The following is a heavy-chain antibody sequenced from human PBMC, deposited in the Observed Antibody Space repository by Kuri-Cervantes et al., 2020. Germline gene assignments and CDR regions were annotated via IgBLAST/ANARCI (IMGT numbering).Heavy chain of an antibody. CDR2: IKGDGSEK. CDR3: AKERLGMGFDY. D-gene: IGHD7-27*01. V-gene: IGHV3-7*04. CDR1: GFTLSDHY. Sequence: GGSLRLSCAAYGFTLSDHYMSWIRQAPGKGLEWVANIKGDGSEKYYVDSVKGRFTISRDNARNSLYLRMDSLRVEDTALYYCAKERLGMGFDYWGQGALVTVSS. J-gene: IGHJ4*02.